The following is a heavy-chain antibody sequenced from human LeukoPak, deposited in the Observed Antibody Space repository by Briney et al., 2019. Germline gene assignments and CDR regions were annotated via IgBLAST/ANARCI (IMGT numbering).Heavy chain of an antibody. V-gene: IGHV4-59*01. D-gene: IGHD1-14*01. J-gene: IGHJ4*02. CDR1: GGSISSYY. CDR2: IYYTGST. Sequence: SETLSLTCTVSGGSISSYYWNWIRQPPGKGLEWIGYIYYTGSTNYNPSLKSRVTISVDTSKNQFSLKLSSVTAADTAVYYCARGLRRDFDYWGQGTLVTVSS. CDR3: ARGLRRDFDY.